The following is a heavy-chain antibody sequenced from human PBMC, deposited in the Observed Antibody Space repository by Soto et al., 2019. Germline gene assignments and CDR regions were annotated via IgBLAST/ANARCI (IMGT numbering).Heavy chain of an antibody. J-gene: IGHJ4*02. Sequence: XVNVSCNPSGYSFTSYFIHWVRQAPGQGLEWMGIINPSGGSTNYAQKLQGRVSMTRDRSTSTVHMELSSLRSDDTAMYYCAREYGNYDSSGYYAYWGQGTLVTVSS. D-gene: IGHD3-22*01. CDR1: GYSFTSYF. CDR2: INPSGGST. CDR3: AREYGNYDSSGYYAY. V-gene: IGHV1-46*01.